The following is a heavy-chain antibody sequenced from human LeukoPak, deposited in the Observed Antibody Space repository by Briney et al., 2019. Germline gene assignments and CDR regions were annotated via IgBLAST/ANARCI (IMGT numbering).Heavy chain of an antibody. CDR1: GFTFSRFC. D-gene: IGHD2/OR15-2a*01. Sequence: PGESLRLSCAASGFTFSRFCMSWVRQAPGKGLEWVANIKQDGSEKYYVDSVKGRFTISRDNAKNSLYLQMNSLRAEDTAVYYCARGNFSAYDIWGQGTMVTVSS. J-gene: IGHJ3*02. CDR3: ARGNFSAYDI. CDR2: IKQDGSEK. V-gene: IGHV3-7*05.